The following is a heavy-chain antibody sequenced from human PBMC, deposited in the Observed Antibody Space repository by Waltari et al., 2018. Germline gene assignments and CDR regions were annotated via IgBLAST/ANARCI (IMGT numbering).Heavy chain of an antibody. V-gene: IGHV3-48*01. CDR2: ISGAGFPI. D-gene: IGHD1-26*01. Sequence: EVQLVESGGGLVQPGGSLRLSCAASGFSFRSYGMNWVRLAPGKVLEWVAHISGAGFPIEYAESVKGRFTISRDNAKNSLFLQMNGLRAEDTAVDYCVPMGASRLTWTDWGQGTPVTVSS. J-gene: IGHJ4*02. CDR1: GFSFRSYG. CDR3: VPMGASRLTWTD.